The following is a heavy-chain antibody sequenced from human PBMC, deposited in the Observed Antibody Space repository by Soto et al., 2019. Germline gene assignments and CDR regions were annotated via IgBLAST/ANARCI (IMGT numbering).Heavy chain of an antibody. CDR3: ARHHYDSSGYGINYYYYGMDV. D-gene: IGHD3-22*01. J-gene: IGHJ6*02. CDR2: IYPGDSDT. Sequence: GESLKISCKGSGYSFISYWIGWVRQMPGKGLEWIGIIYPGDSDTRYSPSFQGQVTISADKSISTAYLQWSSLKASDTAMYYCARHHYDSSGYGINYYYYGMDVWGQGTTVTVSS. V-gene: IGHV5-51*01. CDR1: GYSFISYW.